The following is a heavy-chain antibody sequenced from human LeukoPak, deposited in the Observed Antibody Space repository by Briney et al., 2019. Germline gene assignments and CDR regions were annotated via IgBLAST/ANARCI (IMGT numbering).Heavy chain of an antibody. J-gene: IGHJ3*02. D-gene: IGHD1-26*01. V-gene: IGHV4-59*01. CDR1: GCSISSYY. Sequence: PSETLSLTCTVSGCSISSYYWSWIRQPPGKGLEWIGYIYYSGSTNYNPSLKSRVTISVDTSKNQFSLKLSSVTAADTAVYYCASLSYYNRDAFDIWGQGTMVTVSS. CDR3: ASLSYYNRDAFDI. CDR2: IYYSGST.